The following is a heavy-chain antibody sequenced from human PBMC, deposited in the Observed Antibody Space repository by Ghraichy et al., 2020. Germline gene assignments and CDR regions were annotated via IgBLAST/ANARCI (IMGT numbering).Heavy chain of an antibody. CDR2: IYYNGTT. CDR3: ARQSSSPRFDY. V-gene: IGHV4-59*01. D-gene: IGHD6-6*01. J-gene: IGHJ4*02. Sequence: SQTLSLTCTVSGGSINNYYWSWIRQPPGKGLEWIGYIYYNGTTNYNPSLKCRVTISLYTSKKQFSLKLSSVTAADTAVYYCARQSSSPRFDYWGQGTLVTVSS. CDR1: GGSINNYY.